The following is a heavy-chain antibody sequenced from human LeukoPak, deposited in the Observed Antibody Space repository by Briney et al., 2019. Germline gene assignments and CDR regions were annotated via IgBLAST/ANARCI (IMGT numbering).Heavy chain of an antibody. CDR3: ARATYCSSTSCYMGKGNFDY. Sequence: PSETLSLTCAVYGGSFSGYYWSWIRQPPGKGLEWIGEINHSGSTNYNPSLKSRVTISVDTSKNQFSLKLSSVTAADTAVYYCARATYCSSTSCYMGKGNFDYWGQGTLVTVSS. J-gene: IGHJ4*02. CDR1: GGSFSGYY. CDR2: INHSGST. V-gene: IGHV4-34*01. D-gene: IGHD2-2*02.